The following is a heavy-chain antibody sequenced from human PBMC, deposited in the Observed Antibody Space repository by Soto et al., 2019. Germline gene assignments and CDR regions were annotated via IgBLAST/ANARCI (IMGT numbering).Heavy chain of an antibody. CDR1: GGIFNNYA. V-gene: IGHV1-69*13. Sequence: GASVKVSCKASGGIFNNYAISWVRQAPGQGLEWMGGIIPMFGTTNYAQKFQGRVTITADESTSTAYMELSSLRSEDTAVYYRVPLQPSTTIGRPAADVLGQGATVTVAS. D-gene: IGHD4-4*01. CDR3: VPLQPSTTIGRPAADV. CDR2: IIPMFGTT. J-gene: IGHJ6*02.